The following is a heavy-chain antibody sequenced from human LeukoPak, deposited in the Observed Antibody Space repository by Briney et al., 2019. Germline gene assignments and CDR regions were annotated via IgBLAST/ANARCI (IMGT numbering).Heavy chain of an antibody. Sequence: GGSLRLSCTASGFTFSSYSMTWVRQAPGKGLEWVSSISSSSSYIYYADSVKGRFTISRDNAKNSLYLQMNSLRAEDTAVYYCARDREIFGVVITLDYWGQGTLVTVSS. V-gene: IGHV3-21*01. CDR3: ARDREIFGVVITLDY. CDR1: GFTFSSYS. CDR2: ISSSSSYI. J-gene: IGHJ4*02. D-gene: IGHD3-3*01.